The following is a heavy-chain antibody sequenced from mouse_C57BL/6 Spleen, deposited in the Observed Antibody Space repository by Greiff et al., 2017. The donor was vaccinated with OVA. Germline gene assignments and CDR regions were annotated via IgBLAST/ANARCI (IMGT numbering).Heavy chain of an antibody. D-gene: IGHD2-4*01. J-gene: IGHJ3*01. CDR1: GYTFTSYW. V-gene: IGHV1-64*01. CDR2: IHPNSGST. CDR3: ARAYDYDGFAY. Sequence: VQLQQSGAELVKPGASVKLSCKASGYTFTSYWMHWVKQRPGQGLEWIGMIHPNSGSTNYNEKFKSKATLTVGKSSSTAYMQLSSLTSEDSAVYDCARAYDYDGFAYWGQGTLVTVSA.